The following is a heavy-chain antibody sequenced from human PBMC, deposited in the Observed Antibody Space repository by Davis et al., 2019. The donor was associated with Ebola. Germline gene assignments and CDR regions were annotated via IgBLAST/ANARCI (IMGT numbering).Heavy chain of an antibody. CDR3: ARVPVGYYGMDV. Sequence: GESLKISCAASGFTFSSYAMSWVRQAPGKGLEWVSAISGSGGSTYYADSVKGRFTISRDNSKNTLYLQMNSLRAEDTAVYYCARVPVGYYGMDVWGQGTTVTVSS. CDR2: ISGSGGST. V-gene: IGHV3-23*01. J-gene: IGHJ6*02. CDR1: GFTFSSYA.